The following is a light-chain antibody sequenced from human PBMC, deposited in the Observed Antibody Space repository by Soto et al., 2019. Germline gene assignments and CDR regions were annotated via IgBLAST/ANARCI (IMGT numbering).Light chain of an antibody. J-gene: IGKJ5*01. Sequence: EIVMTQSPATLSVSPGERATLSCRASQSVSIKLAWYQQKPGQAPRLLIYGASSRATGIPDRLSGSGSGTDFTLTISRLEPEDFAVYYCQQYGSSPRTFGQGTRLEIK. V-gene: IGKV3-20*01. CDR1: QSVSIK. CDR2: GAS. CDR3: QQYGSSPRT.